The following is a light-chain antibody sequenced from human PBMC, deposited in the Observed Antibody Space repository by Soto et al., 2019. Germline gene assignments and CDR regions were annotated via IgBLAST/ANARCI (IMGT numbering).Light chain of an antibody. CDR1: QNINNY. J-gene: IGKJ1*01. Sequence: DIHMAQSPSSLSASVGDRVTITCQASQNINNYLNWYQQKPGRAPNLLIYDASSLESGVPSRFSGSGSGTEFTLTISSLQPDDFATYYCQQYNSYSRTFGQGTKVDIK. CDR3: QQYNSYSRT. V-gene: IGKV1-5*01. CDR2: DAS.